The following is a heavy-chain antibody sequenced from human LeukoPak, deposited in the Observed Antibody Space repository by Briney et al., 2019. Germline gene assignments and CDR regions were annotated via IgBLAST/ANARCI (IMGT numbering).Heavy chain of an antibody. D-gene: IGHD2-15*01. CDR3: ARDERWSSYSYAMDV. CDR1: GGSLSSYF. Sequence: SETLSLTCTVSGGSLSSYFWSWIRQPAGQGLEWIGRVYPSGGTDYNPSLKSRVTMSVDTSSNHFFLLLSSVTAADTAIYYCARDERWSSYSYAMDVWGQGTLVIVSS. V-gene: IGHV4-4*07. J-gene: IGHJ6*02. CDR2: VYPSGGT.